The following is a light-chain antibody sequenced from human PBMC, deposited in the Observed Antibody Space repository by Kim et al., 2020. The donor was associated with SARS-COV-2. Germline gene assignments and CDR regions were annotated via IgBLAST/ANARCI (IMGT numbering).Light chain of an antibody. CDR3: QSYDSSLSGYV. V-gene: IGLV1-40*01. CDR2: GNT. CDR1: SSNIGAGYD. Sequence: QSVLTQPPSVSGAPGQRVTISCTGRSSNIGAGYDVHWYQQLPGTAPKLLIYGNTNRPSGVPDRFSGSKSGTSASLVITGLQAEDEADYYCQSYDSSLSGYVFGSGTKVTVL. J-gene: IGLJ1*01.